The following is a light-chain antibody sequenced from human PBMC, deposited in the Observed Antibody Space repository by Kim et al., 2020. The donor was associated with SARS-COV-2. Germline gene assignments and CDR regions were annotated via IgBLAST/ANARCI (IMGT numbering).Light chain of an antibody. V-gene: IGKV1-27*01. CDR3: QKFNAAPRT. CDR2: AAS. Sequence: TSVGDRVTITCRASQGIGNYLAWYQQKPGKPPKLLIYAASALDSGVPSRFSGSGSGTEFTLTISSLQPEDVATYYCQKFNAAPRTFGQGTKVDIK. CDR1: QGIGNY. J-gene: IGKJ1*01.